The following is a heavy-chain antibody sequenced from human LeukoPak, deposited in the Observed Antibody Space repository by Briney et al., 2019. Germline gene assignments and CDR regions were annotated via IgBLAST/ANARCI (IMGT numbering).Heavy chain of an antibody. V-gene: IGHV1-3*01. Sequence: ASVKVSCKASGYTFTNYAIHWVRQAPGQRLEWLGWIHAGNGDTRYSHNFQGRVTFTRETSASTAYMELSSLISDDTAVYYCALEYSGSYYGSGYYYYMDVWGKGTTVTVSS. D-gene: IGHD1-26*01. CDR1: GYTFTNYA. CDR3: ALEYSGSYYGSGYYYYMDV. J-gene: IGHJ6*03. CDR2: IHAGNGDT.